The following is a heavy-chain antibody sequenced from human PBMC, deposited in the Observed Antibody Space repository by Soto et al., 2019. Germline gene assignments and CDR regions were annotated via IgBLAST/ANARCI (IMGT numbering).Heavy chain of an antibody. V-gene: IGHV4-61*01. CDR3: ARDRVAVAPPFYYYYGMDV. CDR1: GGSVSSGSYY. CDR2: IYYSGST. J-gene: IGHJ6*02. Sequence: SETLSLTCTVSGGSVSSGSYYWSWIRQPPGKGLEWIGYIYYSGSTNYNPSLKSRVTISVDTSKNQFSLKLSSVTAADTAVYYCARDRVAVAPPFYYYYGMDVWGQGTTVTVSS. D-gene: IGHD6-19*01.